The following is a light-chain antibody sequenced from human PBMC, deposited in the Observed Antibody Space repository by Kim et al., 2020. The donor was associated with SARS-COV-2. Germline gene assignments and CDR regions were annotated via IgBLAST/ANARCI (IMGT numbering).Light chain of an antibody. V-gene: IGKV3-20*01. CDR1: QSFARSY. CDR2: GAT. Sequence: EIVLTQFPGTLFLSPGEGATLSCRASQSFARSYLAWYQQKPGQAPRLLIFGATTRASGIPDRFSGTGSGTDFTLNITRLEPDDFAVYYYQQYGTSPTWTFGPGTKVDIK. J-gene: IGKJ1*01. CDR3: QQYGTSPTWT.